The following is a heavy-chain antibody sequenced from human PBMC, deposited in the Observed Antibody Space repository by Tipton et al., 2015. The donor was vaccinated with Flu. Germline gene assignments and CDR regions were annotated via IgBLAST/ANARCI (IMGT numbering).Heavy chain of an antibody. J-gene: IGHJ6*02. V-gene: IGHV3-23*01. CDR3: AKVTAPQHDNYDFLTGFPYGMDV. CDR2: VRGSGDLR. CDR1: GFSFSSYA. D-gene: IGHD3-9*01. Sequence: SLRLSCVASGFSFSSYAMNWVRQAPGKGLEWVSVVRGSGDLRYYADSVKGRFTISRDNSKNTLFLHMSSLRAEDTAVYYCAKVTAPQHDNYDFLTGFPYGMDVWGRGTTVTVSS.